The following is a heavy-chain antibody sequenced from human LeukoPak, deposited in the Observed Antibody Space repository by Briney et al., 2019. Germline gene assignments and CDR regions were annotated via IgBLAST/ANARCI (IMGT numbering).Heavy chain of an antibody. Sequence: ASVKVSCKASGYTFITYSMNWVRQAPGQGLEWMGWINTNTGNPTYAQGFTGRFVFSLDTSVSTAYLQISSLKADDTAVYFCARGGGSSPYKPYDYWGQGTLVTVSS. CDR1: GYTFITYS. V-gene: IGHV7-4-1*02. CDR3: ARGGGSSPYKPYDY. J-gene: IGHJ4*02. D-gene: IGHD3-10*01. CDR2: INTNTGNP.